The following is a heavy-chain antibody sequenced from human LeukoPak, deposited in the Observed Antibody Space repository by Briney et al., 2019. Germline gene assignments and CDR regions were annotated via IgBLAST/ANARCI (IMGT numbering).Heavy chain of an antibody. Sequence: PSETLSLTCTVSGGSISSSNSYWGWIRQPPGKALEWIGSIYHTGKTFYSPSLKSRLSMSIDTSKSQFSLKLSSVTAADTAVYYCARDRIGIAVAGIGEGMDVWGQGTTVTVSS. CDR2: IYHTGKT. CDR1: GGSISSSNSY. CDR3: ARDRIGIAVAGIGEGMDV. J-gene: IGHJ6*02. V-gene: IGHV4-39*07. D-gene: IGHD6-19*01.